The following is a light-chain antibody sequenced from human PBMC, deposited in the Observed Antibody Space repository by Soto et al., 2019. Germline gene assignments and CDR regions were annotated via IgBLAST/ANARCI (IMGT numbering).Light chain of an antibody. CDR2: RAS. V-gene: IGKV3-15*01. J-gene: IGKJ2*01. CDR1: QSVSNT. CDR3: QQYNNWPYT. Sequence: EIVMTQSPATLSVSPGERATLSCRASQSVSNTLAWYQQKRGQAPRLLIYRASIRAPGIPARFSGGGSGTEFNRTISSLQSEDFAVYYCQQYNNWPYTFGQGTKLEIK.